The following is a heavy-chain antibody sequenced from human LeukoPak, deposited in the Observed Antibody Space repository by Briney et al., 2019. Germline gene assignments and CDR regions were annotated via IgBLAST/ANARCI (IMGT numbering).Heavy chain of an antibody. Sequence: GGSLRLSCAASGFTFSSYSMHWVRQAPGKGLVWVSHINTDGSRTTYADSVKGRFTISRDNAKNTLYPQMNSLRAEDTAVYYCARGRTTGYGDYVSYWGQGTLVTVSS. CDR1: GFTFSSYS. CDR2: INTDGSRT. J-gene: IGHJ4*02. D-gene: IGHD4-17*01. V-gene: IGHV3-74*03. CDR3: ARGRTTGYGDYVSY.